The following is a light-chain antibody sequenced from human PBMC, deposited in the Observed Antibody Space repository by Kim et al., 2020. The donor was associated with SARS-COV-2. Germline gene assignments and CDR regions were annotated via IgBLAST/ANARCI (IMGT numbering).Light chain of an antibody. CDR1: QDIRHD. CDR2: SAS. Sequence: ASVGDRVTIICRASQDIRHDLAWYQQTPGEPPKRLIYSASKLQSGVPSRFSGSGSVTQFTLTISNLQPDDFATYYCLQNNNNPLTFGGGTKVDIK. J-gene: IGKJ4*01. CDR3: LQNNNNPLT. V-gene: IGKV1-17*02.